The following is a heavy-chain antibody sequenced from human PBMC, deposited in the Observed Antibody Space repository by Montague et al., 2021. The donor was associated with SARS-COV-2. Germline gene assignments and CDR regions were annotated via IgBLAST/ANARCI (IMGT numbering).Heavy chain of an antibody. D-gene: IGHD3-10*01. Sequence: SLRLSCAASGFTFSSYAMSWVRQAPGKGLEWVSTFTGGSGGSTYYANSVKGRFTISRDSSKNTLYPQMNNLRAEDTAVYYCAKDRWGVPGPLDPFVYWGQGTLVTVSS. CDR1: GFTFSSYA. J-gene: IGHJ4*02. CDR3: AKDRWGVPGPLDPFVY. CDR2: FTGGSGGST. V-gene: IGHV3-23*01.